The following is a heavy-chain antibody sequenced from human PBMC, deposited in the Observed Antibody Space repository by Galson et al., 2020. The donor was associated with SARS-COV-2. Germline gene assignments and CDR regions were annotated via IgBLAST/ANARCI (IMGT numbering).Heavy chain of an antibody. Sequence: ASVKVSCKASGYTFTGYYMHWVRQAPGQGLEWMGWINPNSGGTNYAQKFQGRVTMTRDTSISTAYMELSRLRSDDTAVYYCARVSFPYYYDRYYMDVWGKGTTVTVSS. V-gene: IGHV1-2*02. D-gene: IGHD3-22*01. CDR3: ARVSFPYYYDRYYMDV. CDR2: INPNSGGT. J-gene: IGHJ6*03. CDR1: GYTFTGYY.